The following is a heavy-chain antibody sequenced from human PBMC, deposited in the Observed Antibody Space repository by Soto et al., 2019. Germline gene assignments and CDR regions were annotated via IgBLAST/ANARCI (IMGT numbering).Heavy chain of an antibody. J-gene: IGHJ3*02. CDR2: VYYTGTT. CDR1: GNSLSSSNC. D-gene: IGHD6-6*01. V-gene: IGHV4-4*02. CDR3: ASDPSLATRAFDI. Sequence: SETLSLTCAVSGNSLSSSNCWTFVRQPPGKGLEWIGEVYYTGTTNYNPSLERRVTISVDKSKNQFPLKVNSVTAADTAVYYCASDPSLATRAFDIWGQGTMVTVSS.